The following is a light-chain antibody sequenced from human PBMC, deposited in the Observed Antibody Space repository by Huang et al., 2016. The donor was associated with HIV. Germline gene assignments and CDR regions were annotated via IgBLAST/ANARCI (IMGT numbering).Light chain of an antibody. CDR2: GAS. V-gene: IGKV3-20*01. CDR3: QQYGTLLT. Sequence: EIVLTQSPGTLSLSPGERATLPCRASQSVSNNYLAWYQQKPGQAPRLLIYGASSRATGLPDRFSGSGSGTGFTLTISRLEPEDFAVYFCQQYGTLLTFGGGTKVEI. CDR1: QSVSNNY. J-gene: IGKJ4*01.